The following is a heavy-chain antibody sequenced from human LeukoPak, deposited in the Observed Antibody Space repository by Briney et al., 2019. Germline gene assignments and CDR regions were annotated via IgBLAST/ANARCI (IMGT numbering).Heavy chain of an antibody. CDR3: ASRHCSGGGCYVDY. Sequence: PGGSLRLSCAASGFTFSSYSMNWVRQAPGKGLEWVSSISSSSSYIYYADSVKGRFTISRDNAKNSLFLQLNSLRAEDTAVYYCASRHCSGGGCYVDYWGQGTLVTVSS. J-gene: IGHJ4*02. V-gene: IGHV3-21*01. D-gene: IGHD2-15*01. CDR2: ISSSSSYI. CDR1: GFTFSSYS.